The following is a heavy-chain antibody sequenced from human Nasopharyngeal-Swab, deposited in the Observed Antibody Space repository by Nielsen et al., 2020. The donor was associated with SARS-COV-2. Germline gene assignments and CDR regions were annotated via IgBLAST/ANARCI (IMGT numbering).Heavy chain of an antibody. J-gene: IGHJ6*02. D-gene: IGHD2-15*01. Sequence: GALKISCAASGFTFSSYWMSRVRQAPGKGLEWVANIKQDGSEKYYVDSVKGRFTISRDNAKNSLYLQMNSLRAEDTAVYYCARDFSAPLLAFYYYYGMDVWGQGTTVTVSS. CDR2: IKQDGSEK. CDR1: GFTFSSYW. V-gene: IGHV3-7*01. CDR3: ARDFSAPLLAFYYYYGMDV.